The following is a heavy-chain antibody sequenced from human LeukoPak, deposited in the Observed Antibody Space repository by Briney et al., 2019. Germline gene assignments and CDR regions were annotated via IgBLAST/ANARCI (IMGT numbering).Heavy chain of an antibody. Sequence: SETLSLTCAVYGGSFSGYYWSWIRQPPGKGLEWIGEINHSGSTNYNPSLKSRVTISVDTSKNQFFLKPSSVTAADTAVYYCARSTGFWSGYPTRLYYFDYWGQGTLVTVSS. V-gene: IGHV4-34*01. CDR3: ARSTGFWSGYPTRLYYFDY. CDR1: GGSFSGYY. D-gene: IGHD3-3*01. J-gene: IGHJ4*02. CDR2: INHSGST.